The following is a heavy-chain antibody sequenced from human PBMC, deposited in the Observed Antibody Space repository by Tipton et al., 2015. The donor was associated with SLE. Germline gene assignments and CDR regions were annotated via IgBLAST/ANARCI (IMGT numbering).Heavy chain of an antibody. D-gene: IGHD2-21*01. Sequence: QLVQSGGEVKKSGESLKISCKGSGYSFASYWIVWVRQMPGEGLEWMGIIYPGDSAARYSPTFQGQVTISSDKSITTAYLQCSSLKASGTAMYYCARARSFPALFDYWGQGNLVTDSS. CDR1: GYSFASYW. CDR2: IYPGDSAA. V-gene: IGHV5-51*03. CDR3: ARARSFPALFDY. J-gene: IGHJ4*02.